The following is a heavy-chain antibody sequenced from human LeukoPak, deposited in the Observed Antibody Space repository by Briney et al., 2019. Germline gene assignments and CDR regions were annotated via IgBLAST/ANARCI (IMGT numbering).Heavy chain of an antibody. Sequence: QPGGSLRLSCAASGFTVTSNYMTWVRQAPGKGLEWVSVISSGGNTYYADSVKGRFTISRDNSKNTVYLQMNGLRAEDTAVYYCAREVRGYYFDYWGQGTLVTASP. CDR1: GFTVTSNY. J-gene: IGHJ4*02. V-gene: IGHV3-53*01. CDR3: AREVRGYYFDY. D-gene: IGHD5-12*01. CDR2: ISSGGNT.